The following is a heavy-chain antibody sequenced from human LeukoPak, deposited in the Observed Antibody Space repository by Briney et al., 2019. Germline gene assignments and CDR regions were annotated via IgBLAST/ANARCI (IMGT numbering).Heavy chain of an antibody. V-gene: IGHV1-2*02. Sequence: ASVKVSCKASGYTFTGYYIHWVRQAPGQGLEWIGWINPKSGGTNYAQKFQGRVTTTRDTSISTAYMELSRLRSDDTAVYYCARGSGDDFNFFDYWGQGTLVTVSS. J-gene: IGHJ4*02. D-gene: IGHD5-12*01. CDR2: INPKSGGT. CDR1: GYTFTGYY. CDR3: ARGSGDDFNFFDY.